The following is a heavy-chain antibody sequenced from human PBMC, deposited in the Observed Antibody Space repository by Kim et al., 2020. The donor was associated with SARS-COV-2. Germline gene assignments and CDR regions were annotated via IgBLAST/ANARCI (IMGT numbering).Heavy chain of an antibody. Sequence: SETLSLTCTVSGGSISSGDFYCSWIRQPPGKGLEWIGYIYSSGSTYYNPSLKSRVTISVDTSKNQFSLKLSSVTAADTAVYYCARGEGWGFGELSRNYFDYWGQGTLVTVSS. CDR3: ARGEGWGFGELSRNYFDY. V-gene: IGHV4-31*03. CDR1: GGSISSGDFY. J-gene: IGHJ4*02. D-gene: IGHD3-10*01. CDR2: IYSSGST.